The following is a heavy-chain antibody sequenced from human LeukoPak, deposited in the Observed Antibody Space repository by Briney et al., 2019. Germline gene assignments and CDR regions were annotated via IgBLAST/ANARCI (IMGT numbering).Heavy chain of an antibody. CDR3: ARDWVVCSSTSCYAAHFDY. CDR2: TYYRSKWYN. V-gene: IGHV6-1*01. D-gene: IGHD2-2*01. CDR1: GDSVSSNSAA. J-gene: IGHJ4*02. Sequence: SQTLSLTFAISGDSVSSNSAAWNWIRQSPSRGLEWLGRTYYRSKWYNDYAVSVKSRITINPDTSKNQFSLQLNSVTPEDTAVYYCARDWVVCSSTSCYAAHFDYWGQGTLVTVSS.